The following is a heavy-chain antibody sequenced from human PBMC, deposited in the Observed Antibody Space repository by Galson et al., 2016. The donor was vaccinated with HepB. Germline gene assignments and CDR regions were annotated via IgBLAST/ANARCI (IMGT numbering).Heavy chain of an antibody. D-gene: IGHD3-22*01. Sequence: SLRLSCAASGFSFSNYWMSWVRQSPGKGLEWVANIKQDGRENYYVDSVKGRFTISRDNAKNSLYLQMNSLRAEDTAVYYCARDNKWLLSYYFYYGMDVWGQGTTVTVSS. V-gene: IGHV3-7*01. J-gene: IGHJ6*02. CDR1: GFSFSNYW. CDR3: ARDNKWLLSYYFYYGMDV. CDR2: IKQDGREN.